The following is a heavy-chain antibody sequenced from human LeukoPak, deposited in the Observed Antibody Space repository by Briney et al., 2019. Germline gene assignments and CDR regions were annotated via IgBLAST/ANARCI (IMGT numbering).Heavy chain of an antibody. CDR3: ARVGVVVPAAGFDY. Sequence: PGGSLRLSCAASGFTFSSYSMNWVRQAPGKGLEWVSSISSSSSYIYYADSVKGRFTISRDSAKNSLYLQMNSLRAEDTAVYYCARVGVVVPAAGFDYWGQGTLVTVSS. J-gene: IGHJ4*02. V-gene: IGHV3-21*01. CDR2: ISSSSSYI. D-gene: IGHD2-2*01. CDR1: GFTFSSYS.